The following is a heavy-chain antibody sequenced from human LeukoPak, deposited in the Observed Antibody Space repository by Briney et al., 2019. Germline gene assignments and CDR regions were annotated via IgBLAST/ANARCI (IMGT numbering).Heavy chain of an antibody. Sequence: GGSLRLSCAASGFTFSSYAMSWVRQAPGKGLEWVSSISSSSSSLYYADSVKGRFTISRDNAWNSLYLQMSGLRVEDTAVYYCAREFGYNKRIDSWGQGILVTVSS. V-gene: IGHV3-21*01. J-gene: IGHJ4*02. CDR3: AREFGYNKRIDS. CDR2: ISSSSSSL. D-gene: IGHD5-24*01. CDR1: GFTFSSYA.